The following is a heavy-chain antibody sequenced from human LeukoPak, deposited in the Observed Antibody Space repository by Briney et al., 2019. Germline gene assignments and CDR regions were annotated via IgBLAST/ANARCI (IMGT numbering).Heavy chain of an antibody. CDR1: GCTLSSYY. D-gene: IGHD2-2*01. J-gene: IGHJ5*02. V-gene: IGHV4-59*01. CDR2: IYYNRST. Sequence: SETLSLTCTVSGCTLSSYYWSWIRQPPGKGLEWIGYIYYNRSTNYNPSLKSRVTISVDTSKNQFSLKLSSVTAADTAVYYCARDEGGYCSSTSCYAVRGFDPWGQGTLVTVSS. CDR3: ARDEGGYCSSTSCYAVRGFDP.